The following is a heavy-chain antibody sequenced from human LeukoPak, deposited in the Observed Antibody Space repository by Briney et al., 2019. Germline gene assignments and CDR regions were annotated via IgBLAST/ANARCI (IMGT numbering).Heavy chain of an antibody. CDR3: ARDGKGYCSSTTCGGNFDY. D-gene: IGHD2-2*01. CDR1: GFTFSTFW. CDR2: IKLDGSEK. J-gene: IGHJ4*02. Sequence: GGSLRLSCAASGFTFSTFWMSWVRHTPENGLEWVASIKLDGSEKYYVDSVKGRFTISRDNAKNSLYLQINSLRTEDTAVYYCARDGKGYCSSTTCGGNFDYWGQGTLVTVSS. V-gene: IGHV3-7*01.